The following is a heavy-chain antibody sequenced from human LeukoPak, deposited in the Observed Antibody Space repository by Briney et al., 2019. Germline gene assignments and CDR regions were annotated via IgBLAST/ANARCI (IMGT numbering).Heavy chain of an antibody. CDR3: AKSDCGSDGCKLLNY. CDR2: IIPILGIA. V-gene: IGHV1-69*04. CDR1: GGTFSSYA. Sequence: SVKVSCKASGGTFSSYAISWVRQAPGQGLEWMGRIIPILGIANYAQKFQGRVTITADESTSTAYMELNSLRVEDTAMYYCAKSDCGSDGCKLLNYWGQGILVTVSS. J-gene: IGHJ4*02. D-gene: IGHD2-21*01.